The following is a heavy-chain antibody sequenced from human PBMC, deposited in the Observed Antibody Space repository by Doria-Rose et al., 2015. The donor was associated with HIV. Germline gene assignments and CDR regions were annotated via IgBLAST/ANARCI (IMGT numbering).Heavy chain of an antibody. Sequence: WSWIRQPPGKGLEWIEYIHATGSTNYNPSLKSRATISEDTSKNQFSLKLNSVTAADTAVYYCARRGGGTVEPDFFWYFDLWGRGTLVTVSS. V-gene: IGHV4-4*09. CDR2: IHATGST. J-gene: IGHJ2*01. D-gene: IGHD1-1*01. CDR3: ARRGGGTVEPDFFWYFDL.